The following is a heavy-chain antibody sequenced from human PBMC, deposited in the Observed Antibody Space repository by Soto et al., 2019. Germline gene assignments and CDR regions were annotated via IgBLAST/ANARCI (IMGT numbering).Heavy chain of an antibody. CDR1: GYTFTSYD. V-gene: IGHV1-8*01. D-gene: IGHD3-3*01. CDR3: AREYYDFWSGKKYYYYGMDV. CDR2: MNPNSGNT. J-gene: IGHJ6*02. Sequence: ASVKVSCKASGYTFTSYDINWVRQATGQGLEWMGWMNPNSGNTGYAQKFQGRVTMTRNTSISTAYMELSSLRSEDTAVYYCAREYYDFWSGKKYYYYGMDVWGQGTTVTVSS.